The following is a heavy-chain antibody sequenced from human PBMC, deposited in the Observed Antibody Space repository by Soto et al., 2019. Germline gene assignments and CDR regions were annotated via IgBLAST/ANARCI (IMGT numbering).Heavy chain of an antibody. CDR3: ARENYGSGSCDY. J-gene: IGHJ4*02. Sequence: QVQLVESGGGVVQPGRSLRLSCAASGFTFSSYGMHWVRQAPGKGLEWVAVIWYDGSNKYYADSVKGRFTISRDNSKNTLYLQMNSLRAEDTAVYYCARENYGSGSCDYWGQGTLVTVSS. CDR1: GFTFSSYG. V-gene: IGHV3-33*01. CDR2: IWYDGSNK. D-gene: IGHD3-10*01.